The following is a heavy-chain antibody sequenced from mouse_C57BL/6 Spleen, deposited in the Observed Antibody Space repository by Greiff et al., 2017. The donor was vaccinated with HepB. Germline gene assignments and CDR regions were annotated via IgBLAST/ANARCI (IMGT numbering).Heavy chain of an antibody. CDR3: ARGPYYGSSSYWYFDV. CDR2: INPGSGGT. Sequence: VQLQESGAELVRPGTSVKVSCKASGYAFTNYLIEWVKQRPGQGLEWIGVINPGSGGTNYNEKFKGKATLTADKSSSTAYMQLSSLTSEDSAVYFCARGPYYGSSSYWYFDVGGTGTTVTVSS. CDR1: GYAFTNYL. D-gene: IGHD1-1*01. V-gene: IGHV1-54*01. J-gene: IGHJ1*03.